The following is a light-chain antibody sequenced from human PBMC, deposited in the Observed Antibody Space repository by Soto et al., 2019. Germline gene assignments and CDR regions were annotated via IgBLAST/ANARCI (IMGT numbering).Light chain of an antibody. CDR2: SAS. Sequence: EIVMTQSPATLSVSPGGRATLSCRASQSISDTLAWYQQKPGQAPRLLIYSASRGATGFPARFSGSGSGTDFTLTISSLQSEDFAVYYCQQYGSSPETFGQGTKVDIK. J-gene: IGKJ1*01. V-gene: IGKV3-15*01. CDR1: QSISDT. CDR3: QQYGSSPET.